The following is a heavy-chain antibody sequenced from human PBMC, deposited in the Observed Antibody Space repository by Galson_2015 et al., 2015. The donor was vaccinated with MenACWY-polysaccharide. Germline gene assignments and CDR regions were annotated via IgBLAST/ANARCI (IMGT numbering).Heavy chain of an antibody. D-gene: IGHD2-2*01. CDR1: GFTFNKFY. V-gene: IGHV3-23*01. CDR3: ARQVSSSSTYDY. Sequence: SLRLSCAASGFTFNKFYMAWVRQAPGKGPEWVSALSGPGDATFYADSVRGRFTISRDNSQNTLYLHMSSLRVDDTAVYFCARQVSSSSTYDYW. CDR2: LSGPGDAT. J-gene: IGHJ4*01.